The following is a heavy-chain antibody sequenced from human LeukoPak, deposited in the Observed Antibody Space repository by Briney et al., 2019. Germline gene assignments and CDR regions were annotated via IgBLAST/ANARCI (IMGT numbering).Heavy chain of an antibody. Sequence: ASVKVSCKASGYTFTSYDINWVRHATGQGLEWMGWMNPNSDNTGYAQKFQARVTMTRNTSISTAYMELSSLRSEDTAVYYCARGTRGTLGYCSGGSCYSFFYWGQGTLVTVSS. CDR3: ARGTRGTLGYCSGGSCYSFFY. V-gene: IGHV1-8*01. D-gene: IGHD2-15*01. CDR2: MNPNSDNT. CDR1: GYTFTSYD. J-gene: IGHJ4*02.